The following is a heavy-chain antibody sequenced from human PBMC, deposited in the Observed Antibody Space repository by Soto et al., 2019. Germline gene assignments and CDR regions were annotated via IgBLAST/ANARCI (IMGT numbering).Heavy chain of an antibody. J-gene: IGHJ4*02. D-gene: IGHD3-10*01. V-gene: IGHV2-5*01. CDR2: IYWNDDK. CDR1: GFSLITSGVG. Sequence: FGPTLGNPTPPLPLTCTFSGFSLITSGVGVGWICQPPGHALEWLALIYWNDDKRYSPSLKSRLTITKDTSKNQVVLTMTNRDPVDTAAYCCAQSPRLYYYRSTYYFDYWGQGTLVTVS. CDR3: AQSPRLYYYRSTYYFDY.